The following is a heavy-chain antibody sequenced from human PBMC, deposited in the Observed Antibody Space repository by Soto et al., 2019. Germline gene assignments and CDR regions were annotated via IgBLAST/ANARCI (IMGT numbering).Heavy chain of an antibody. Sequence: SETLSLTCAVFSGSLSDHYWTWVGQSPGKGLEWIGEIHPSGSTDSSASLKSRVTLSLDTSTSQFSPQVTSATAAHTGLYYRARGKSSGYKFGHRNFFYYGMDVWGQGTTVTVSS. V-gene: IGHV4-34*01. CDR1: SGSLSDHY. CDR2: IHPSGST. CDR3: ARGKSSGYKFGHRNFFYYGMDV. J-gene: IGHJ6*02. D-gene: IGHD5-18*01.